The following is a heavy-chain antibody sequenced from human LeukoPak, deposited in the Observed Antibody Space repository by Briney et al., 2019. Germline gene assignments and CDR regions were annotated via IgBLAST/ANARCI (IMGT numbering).Heavy chain of an antibody. CDR2: IYYSGST. CDR3: AGEGGDYWTDY. J-gene: IGHJ4*02. V-gene: IGHV4-39*07. D-gene: IGHD2-21*02. Sequence: SETLSLTCTVSGGSISSSSYYWGWIRQPPGKGLEWIGSIYYSGSTYYNPSLKSRVTISVDTSKNQFSLKLSSVTAADTAVYYCAGEGGDYWTDYWGQGTLVTVSS. CDR1: GGSISSSSYY.